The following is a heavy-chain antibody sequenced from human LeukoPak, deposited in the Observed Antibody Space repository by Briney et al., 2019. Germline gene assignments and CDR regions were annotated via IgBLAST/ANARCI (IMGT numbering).Heavy chain of an antibody. Sequence: GGSLRLSCAASGFTFSDYYMSWIRQAPGKGLEWVSFISSGGNTINYADSMKGRFTISRDNAKNSLYLQMNRRRPEDTAGYYCARDRTRETFDYWGRGTLVTVSS. V-gene: IGHV3-11*01. CDR1: GFTFSDYY. CDR2: ISSGGNTI. D-gene: IGHD1-1*01. J-gene: IGHJ4*02. CDR3: ARDRTRETFDY.